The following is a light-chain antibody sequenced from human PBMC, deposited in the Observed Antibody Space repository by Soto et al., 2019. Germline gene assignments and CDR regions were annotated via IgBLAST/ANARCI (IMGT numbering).Light chain of an antibody. V-gene: IGKV3-20*01. CDR3: QQYGSSPWT. Sequence: EIVLTQSPGTLSLSPGERATLSCRASQSVSSNYLAWYQQKPGQAPRPLIYGASGRATGIPGRFSGSGAGTEFTLTISRLESEDFAVYYCQQYGSSPWTFGQGTKVEIK. J-gene: IGKJ1*01. CDR2: GAS. CDR1: QSVSSNY.